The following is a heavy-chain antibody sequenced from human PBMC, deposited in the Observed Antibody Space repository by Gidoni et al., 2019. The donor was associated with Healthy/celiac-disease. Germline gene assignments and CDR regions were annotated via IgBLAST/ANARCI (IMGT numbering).Heavy chain of an antibody. CDR2: ISGSGGST. J-gene: IGHJ4*02. V-gene: IGHV3-23*01. CDR3: AKDFGMVQGVIIKGDPKYYFDY. Sequence: EVQLLESGGGLVQPGGSLRLSCAASGFTFSSYAMSWVRQAPGKGLEWVSAISGSGGSTYYADSVKGRFTISRDNSKNTLYLQMNSLRAEDTAVYYCAKDFGMVQGVIIKGDPKYYFDYWGQGTLVTVSS. D-gene: IGHD3-10*01. CDR1: GFTFSSYA.